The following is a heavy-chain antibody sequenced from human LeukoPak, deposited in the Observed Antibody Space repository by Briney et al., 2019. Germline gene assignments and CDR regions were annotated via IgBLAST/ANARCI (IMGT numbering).Heavy chain of an antibody. D-gene: IGHD1-26*01. Sequence: GESLKISCKGSGYSFTSYWIGWVRQMPGKGLEWMGVIYPGDSDTRYSPSFQGQVTISADKSVNTAYLQWSSLKASDTAMYYCARSRGAANNWFDPWGQGTLVTVSS. CDR3: ARSRGAANNWFDP. CDR1: GYSFTSYW. J-gene: IGHJ5*02. V-gene: IGHV5-51*01. CDR2: IYPGDSDT.